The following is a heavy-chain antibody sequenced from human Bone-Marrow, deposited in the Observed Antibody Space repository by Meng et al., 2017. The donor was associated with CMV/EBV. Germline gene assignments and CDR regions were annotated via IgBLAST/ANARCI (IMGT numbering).Heavy chain of an antibody. CDR1: GFTLSNYA. CDR3: AKDRVTAGTNYYGMDV. V-gene: IGHV3-23*03. CDR2: IYSDGSTT. Sequence: GGSLRLSCAASGFTLSNYAMSWVRQAPGKGLEWVSVIYSDGSTTLYADSVKGRFTVFRANSENTLHLQINGLRAEDTALYYCAKDRVTAGTNYYGMDVWGQGTTVTVSS. J-gene: IGHJ6*02. D-gene: IGHD6-13*01.